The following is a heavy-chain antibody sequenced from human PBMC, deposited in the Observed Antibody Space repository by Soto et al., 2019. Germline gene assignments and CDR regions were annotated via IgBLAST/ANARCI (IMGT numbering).Heavy chain of an antibody. CDR1: GYTFTSYA. V-gene: IGHV1-18*01. D-gene: IGHD2-2*01. CDR2: ISAYNGNT. J-gene: IGHJ5*02. CDR3: ARDQCTSSICRSSGGLVWFDP. Sequence: QVQLVQSGAEVKKPGASVKVSCKASGYTFTSYAISWVRQAPGQGLEWMGWISAYNGNTNYAQRLQGRVTMTTDTSTSTAYLELRSLRSDDTAVYFCARDQCTSSICRSSGGLVWFDPWGQGTLVTLSS.